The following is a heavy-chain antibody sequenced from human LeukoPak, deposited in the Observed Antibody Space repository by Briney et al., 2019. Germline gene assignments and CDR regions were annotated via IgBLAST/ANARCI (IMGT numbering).Heavy chain of an antibody. CDR1: GFTVSTNC. CDR3: TTDPMTAVTNLGY. D-gene: IGHD4-17*01. Sequence: GGSLRLSCAASGFTVSTNCMTWVRQATGKGLEWVGRIKSITDGGTADYAAPVKGRFTISRDDSKNTLYLEMNSLKTEDTAFYYCTTDPMTAVTNLGYWGQGTLVTVSS. J-gene: IGHJ4*02. CDR2: IKSITDGGTA. V-gene: IGHV3-15*05.